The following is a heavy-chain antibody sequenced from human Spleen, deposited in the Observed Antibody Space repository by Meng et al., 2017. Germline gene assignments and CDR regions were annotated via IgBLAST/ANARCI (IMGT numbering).Heavy chain of an antibody. Sequence: GESLKISCQGSGYSFTSYWIGWVRQIPGKGLEWMGIIYPVDSDTRYSPSFQGQVTISVDKSIGTAYLQWSSLKASDTAMYYCVRRRRIVRAAGGADYFDYWGQGTLVTVSS. CDR1: GYSFTSYW. CDR3: VRRRRIVRAAGGADYFDY. V-gene: IGHV5-51*01. J-gene: IGHJ4*02. D-gene: IGHD6-13*01. CDR2: IYPVDSDT.